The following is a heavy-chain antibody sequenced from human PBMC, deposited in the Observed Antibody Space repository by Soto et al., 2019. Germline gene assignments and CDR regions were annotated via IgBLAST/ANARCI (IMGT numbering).Heavy chain of an antibody. D-gene: IGHD3-22*01. CDR2: IYYSGST. J-gene: IGHJ4*02. CDR1: GGSISTSSYF. CDR3: ARDYDSSGDY. V-gene: IGHV4-39*01. Sequence: QLQLQESGPGLVKPSETLSLTCTVSGGSISTSSYFWGWIRQPPGKGLEWIGIIYYSGSTYYNPSLKSRVTISVDTSKNQFSLKLSSVTAADTAVYYCARDYDSSGDYWGQGTLVTVSS.